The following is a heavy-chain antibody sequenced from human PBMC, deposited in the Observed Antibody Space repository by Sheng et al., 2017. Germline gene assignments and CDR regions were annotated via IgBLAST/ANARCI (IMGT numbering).Heavy chain of an antibody. CDR2: ISSGGGTI. Sequence: EVQLVESGGGLVQPGGSLRLSCAASGFTFSSYEMNWVRQAPGKGLEWLSYISSGGGTIFYADSVNGRFTISRDNAKNSLYLQMHSLRAEDTALYYCARGRGHLDYVGPGNPGPPSP. CDR1: GFTFSSYE. V-gene: IGHV3-48*03. CDR3: ARGRGHLDY. D-gene: IGHD5-12*01. J-gene: IGHJ4*02.